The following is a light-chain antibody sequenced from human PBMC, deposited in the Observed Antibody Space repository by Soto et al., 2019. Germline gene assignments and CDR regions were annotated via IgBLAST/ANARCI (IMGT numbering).Light chain of an antibody. CDR3: ASWDDSLSGVV. V-gene: IGLV1-47*01. CDR1: SSNIGRDF. Sequence: QSVLTQPPSASGTPGQRVTISCSGSSSNIGRDFVYWYQQVPGTAPRPLIYSDNQRYSGVPARFSGSKSGTSASLAISGLRSEDEADYYCASWDDSLSGVVFGGGTKLTVL. CDR2: SDN. J-gene: IGLJ3*02.